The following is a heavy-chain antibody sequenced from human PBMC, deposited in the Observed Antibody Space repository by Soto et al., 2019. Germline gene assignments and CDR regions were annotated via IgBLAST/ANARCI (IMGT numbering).Heavy chain of an antibody. Sequence: QVQLQESGPGLVKPSGTLSLTCAVSSRSISSSNWWSWVRQPPGKGLEWIGEIYHSGSANYNPSLKSRVTISVDKSNNQFSLRLSSVTAADTAIYYCAANGLYCLDYWGQGTQVTDSS. CDR3: AANGLYCLDY. CDR2: IYHSGSA. D-gene: IGHD1-26*01. CDR1: SRSISSSNW. J-gene: IGHJ4*02. V-gene: IGHV4-4*02.